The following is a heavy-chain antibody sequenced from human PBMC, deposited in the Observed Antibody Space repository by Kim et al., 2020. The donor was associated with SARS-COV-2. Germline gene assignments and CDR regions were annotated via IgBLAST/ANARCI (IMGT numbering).Heavy chain of an antibody. Sequence: YSNPSLKSRVPISVDTSKNQFSLKLSSVTAADTAVYYCARHSRFRDAFDIWGQGTMVTVSS. D-gene: IGHD2-2*01. J-gene: IGHJ3*02. CDR3: ARHSRFRDAFDI. V-gene: IGHV4-39*01.